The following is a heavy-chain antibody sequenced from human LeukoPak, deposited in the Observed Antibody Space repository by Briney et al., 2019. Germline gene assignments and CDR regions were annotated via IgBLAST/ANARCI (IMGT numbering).Heavy chain of an antibody. J-gene: IGHJ6*02. CDR3: ARDSMTMDCYYGMDV. V-gene: IGHV4-4*07. Sequence: SETLSLTCTVSGGSISSYYWSWIRQPAGKGLEWIGRIYTSGSTNYNPSLKSRVTMSVDTSKNQFSLKLSSVTAADTAVYYCARDSMTMDCYYGMDVWGQGTTVTVSS. D-gene: IGHD4/OR15-4a*01. CDR1: GGSISSYY. CDR2: IYTSGST.